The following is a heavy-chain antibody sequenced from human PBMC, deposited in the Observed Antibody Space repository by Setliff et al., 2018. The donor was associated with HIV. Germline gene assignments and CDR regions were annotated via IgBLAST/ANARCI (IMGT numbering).Heavy chain of an antibody. V-gene: IGHV4-59*08. CDR1: GGSISTYY. D-gene: IGHD3-10*01. J-gene: IGHJ3*02. CDR3: ARRHDHYYGSGSYAAFDI. Sequence: SETLSLTCTVSGGSISTYYWSWIRQPPGKGLEWIGSIYFTGSSDNNPSLKSRVTISIDKSKNQFSLKLSSVTAADTAVYYCARRHDHYYGSGSYAAFDIWGQGTMVTVSS. CDR2: IYFTGSS.